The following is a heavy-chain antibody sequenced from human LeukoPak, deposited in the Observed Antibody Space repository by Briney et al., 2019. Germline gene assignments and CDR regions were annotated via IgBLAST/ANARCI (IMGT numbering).Heavy chain of an antibody. CDR2: IYYSGST. CDR3: ARELRPGAFDI. Sequence: SSETLSLTCTVSGGSISSYYWSWIRQPPGKGLEWIGYIYYSGSTNYNPSLKSRVTISVDTSKNQFSLKLSSVTAADTAVYYCARELRPGAFDIWGQGTMVTVSS. CDR1: GGSISSYY. D-gene: IGHD4-17*01. V-gene: IGHV4-59*01. J-gene: IGHJ3*02.